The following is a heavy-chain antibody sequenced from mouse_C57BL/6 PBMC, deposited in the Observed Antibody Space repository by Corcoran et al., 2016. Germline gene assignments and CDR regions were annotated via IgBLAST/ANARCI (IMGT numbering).Heavy chain of an antibody. V-gene: IGHV1-26*01. CDR2: INPNNGGT. J-gene: IGHJ3*01. CDR1: GYTFTDYY. Sequence: EVQLQQSGPELVKPGASVKISCKASGYTFTDYYMNWVKQSHGKSLEWIGDINPNNGGTSYNQKFKGKATLTVDKSSSTAYMELRSLTSEYSAVYYCAREAYWGQGTLVTVSA. CDR3: AREAY.